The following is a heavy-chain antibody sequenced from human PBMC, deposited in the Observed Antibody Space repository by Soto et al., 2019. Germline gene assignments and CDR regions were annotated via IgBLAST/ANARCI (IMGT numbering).Heavy chain of an antibody. CDR2: IYYSGTT. J-gene: IGHJ4*02. Sequence: PSETLSLTCTVSGGSISSSSYYWGWIRQPPGKGLEWIGSIYYSGTTYYNPSLKSRVTISVDTSKNHFSLKLNSVTAADTAVYYCASKRYCSGGSCYDDYWGQGTLVTVSS. D-gene: IGHD2-15*01. CDR3: ASKRYCSGGSCYDDY. V-gene: IGHV4-39*01. CDR1: GGSISSSSYY.